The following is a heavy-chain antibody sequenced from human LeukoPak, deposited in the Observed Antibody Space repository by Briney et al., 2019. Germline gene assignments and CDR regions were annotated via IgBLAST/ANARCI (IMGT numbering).Heavy chain of an antibody. J-gene: IGHJ4*02. CDR1: GGSLNSTSYY. D-gene: IGHD2-15*01. Sequence: PSETLSLTCTVSGGSLNSTSYYWGWVRQPPGKGLEWIRSIYYSGTTYNNPSLQSRVTMSVDTSKNQFSLKLSSVTAADTAVYYCARHKLTYYFDSWGQGTLVTVSS. CDR3: ARHKLTYYFDS. V-gene: IGHV4-39*01. CDR2: IYYSGTT.